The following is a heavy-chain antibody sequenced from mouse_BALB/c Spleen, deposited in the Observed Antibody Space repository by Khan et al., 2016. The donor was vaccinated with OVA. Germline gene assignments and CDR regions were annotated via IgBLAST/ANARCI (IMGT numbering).Heavy chain of an antibody. V-gene: IGHV1S81*02. CDR2: IYPGDGRT. D-gene: IGHD2-10*01. J-gene: IGHJ2*01. Sequence: QVQLQQPGAELVKPGASVKLSCKASGYTFTNYWVHWVRQRPGQGLEWIGEIYPGDGRTIYNEKFKNKVSLTVDRSSSTVYMQLSSLTSEDSAVYYCARNAYFGNYFDYWGQGTTLTVSS. CDR3: ARNAYFGNYFDY. CDR1: GYTFTNYW.